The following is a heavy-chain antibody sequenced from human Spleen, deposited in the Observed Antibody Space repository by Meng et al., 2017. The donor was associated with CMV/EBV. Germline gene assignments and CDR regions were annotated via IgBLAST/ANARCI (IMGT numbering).Heavy chain of an antibody. CDR3: AKGEGRDYYYGMDV. CDR1: GFTFSSYY. J-gene: IGHJ6*02. Sequence: GESLKISCAASGFTFSSYYMSWARQAPGKGLEWLSAISGSGGSTYYADSVKGRFTISRDNSKNKLYLQMNSLRAEDTAVYYCAKGEGRDYYYGMDVWGQGTTVTVSS. V-gene: IGHV3-23*01. CDR2: ISGSGGST.